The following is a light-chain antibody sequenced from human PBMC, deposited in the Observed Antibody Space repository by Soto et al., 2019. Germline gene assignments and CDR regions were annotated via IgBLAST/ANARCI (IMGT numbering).Light chain of an antibody. V-gene: IGKV1-5*01. J-gene: IGKJ2*01. CDR1: QRISNW. CDR2: GAS. Sequence: DIQMTQSPSTLSASVGDRVTITCRASQRISNWFAWYQQKPGKAPKLLIYGASSLESGVPSRFSGSGSGTEFTLTISSLQPDDFATYDCQQYNSYSLFFGQGTKLEIK. CDR3: QQYNSYSLF.